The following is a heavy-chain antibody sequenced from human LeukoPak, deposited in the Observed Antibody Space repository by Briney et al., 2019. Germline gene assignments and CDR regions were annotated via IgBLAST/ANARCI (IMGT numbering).Heavy chain of an antibody. CDR3: AKEDYVWGSYRSNLDY. CDR2: ISYDGSNK. Sequence: GGSLRLSCAASGFTFSSYGMHWVRQAPGKGLEWVAVISYDGSNKYYADSVKGRFTISRDNSKNTLYLQMNSLRAEDTAVYYCAKEDYVWGSYRSNLDYWGQGTLVTVSS. D-gene: IGHD3-16*02. J-gene: IGHJ4*02. CDR1: GFTFSSYG. V-gene: IGHV3-30*18.